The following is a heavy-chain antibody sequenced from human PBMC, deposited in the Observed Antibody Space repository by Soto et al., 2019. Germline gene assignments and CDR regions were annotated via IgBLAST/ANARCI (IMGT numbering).Heavy chain of an antibody. Sequence: QVQLVESGGGVVQPGRSLRLSCAASGFTFRSYGMHWVRQTPGKGLEWVAGVSADGNSKYYADSVKGRFSISRDNSKNTLFLQMTSLTIEDTAVYACAKDPRLRFVGVDYFDHWGQGTLVRVFS. J-gene: IGHJ4*02. CDR1: GFTFRSYG. D-gene: IGHD3-3*01. CDR3: AKDPRLRFVGVDYFDH. CDR2: VSADGNSK. V-gene: IGHV3-30*18.